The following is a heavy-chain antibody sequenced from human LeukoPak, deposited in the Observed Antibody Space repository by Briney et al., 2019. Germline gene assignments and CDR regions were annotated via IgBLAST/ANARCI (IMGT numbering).Heavy chain of an antibody. V-gene: IGHV1-8*01. J-gene: IGHJ4*02. Sequence: ASVKVSCKASGYTFTSYDINWVRQATGQGLEWRGWMNPNGGNTGYAQKFQGRVTMTRNTSISTAYMELSSLRSEDTAVYYCARGMYDILTGYLYYFDYWGQGTLVTVSS. CDR1: GYTFTSYD. CDR3: ARGMYDILTGYLYYFDY. D-gene: IGHD3-9*01. CDR2: MNPNGGNT.